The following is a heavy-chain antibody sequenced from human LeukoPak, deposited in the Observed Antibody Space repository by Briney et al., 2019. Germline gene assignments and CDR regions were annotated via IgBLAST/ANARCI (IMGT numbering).Heavy chain of an antibody. Sequence: NPSETLSLTCAVYGGSFSGYYWSWIRQPPGKGLEWIGEINHSGSTNYNPSLKSRVTISVDTSKNQFSLKLSSVTAADTAVYYCATSSYDFWSGPAESHFDYWGQGTLVTVSS. CDR2: INHSGST. D-gene: IGHD3-3*01. CDR1: GGSFSGYY. J-gene: IGHJ4*02. V-gene: IGHV4-34*01. CDR3: ATSSYDFWSGPAESHFDY.